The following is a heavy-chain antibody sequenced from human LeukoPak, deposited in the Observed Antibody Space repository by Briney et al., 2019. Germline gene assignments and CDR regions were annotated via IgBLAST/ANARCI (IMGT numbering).Heavy chain of an antibody. CDR1: GYTFTSYW. V-gene: IGHV5-10-1*01. Sequence: GESLKISCKGSGYTFTSYWISWVRQMPGKGLEWMGRIDPSDSYTNYSPSFQGHVTISADKSISTAYLQWSSLKASDTAMYYCARLQCSGGTCYPADAFDIWGQGTMVTVSS. CDR2: IDPSDSYT. J-gene: IGHJ3*02. D-gene: IGHD2-15*01. CDR3: ARLQCSGGTCYPADAFDI.